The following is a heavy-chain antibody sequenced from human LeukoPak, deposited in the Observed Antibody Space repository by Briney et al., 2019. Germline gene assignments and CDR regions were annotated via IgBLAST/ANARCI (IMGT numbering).Heavy chain of an antibody. CDR3: ARDPSPIAAAV. CDR2: ISISSSSYI. J-gene: IGHJ4*02. D-gene: IGHD6-13*01. Sequence: GGSLRLSCAASGFTFSSYSMNWVRQAPGQGLELVSSISISSSSYIYYADSVKGRFTISRDNAKNSLYLQMNSLRAEDTAVYYCARDPSPIAAAVWGQGTLVTVSS. V-gene: IGHV3-21*01. CDR1: GFTFSSYS.